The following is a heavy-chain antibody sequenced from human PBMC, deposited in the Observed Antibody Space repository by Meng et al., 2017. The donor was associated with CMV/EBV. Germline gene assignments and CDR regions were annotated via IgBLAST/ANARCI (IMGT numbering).Heavy chain of an antibody. CDR3: ARAGFLEWLLLVFDI. CDR1: GFTFDDYG. CDR2: INWNGGST. V-gene: IGHV3-20*04. D-gene: IGHD3-3*01. J-gene: IGHJ3*02. Sequence: GESLKISCAASGFTFDDYGMSWVRQAPGKGLEWVSGINWNGGSTGYADSVKGRFTISRDNAKNSLYLQMNSLRAEDTALYYCARAGFLEWLLLVFDIWGQGTMVTVSS.